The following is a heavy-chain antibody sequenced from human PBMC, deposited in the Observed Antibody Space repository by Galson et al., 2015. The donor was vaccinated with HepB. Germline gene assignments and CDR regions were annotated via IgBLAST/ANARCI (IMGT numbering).Heavy chain of an antibody. Sequence: SVKVSCKASGFTFSNSAVQWVRQARGQRLEWVGWIVVGSGKTNYARKFQERVTISRDMSTSTAYMELRSLRSDDTAVYYCARSIAAAGRGPSDYWGQGTLVTVSS. CDR2: IVVGSGKT. D-gene: IGHD6-13*01. CDR1: GFTFSNSA. J-gene: IGHJ4*02. CDR3: ARSIAAAGRGPSDY. V-gene: IGHV1-58*01.